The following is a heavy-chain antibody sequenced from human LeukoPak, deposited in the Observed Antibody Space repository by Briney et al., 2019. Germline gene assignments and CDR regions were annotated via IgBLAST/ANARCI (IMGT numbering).Heavy chain of an antibody. J-gene: IGHJ4*02. D-gene: IGHD2-15*01. CDR2: ISAYNGNT. CDR3: ARDRCSGGSCYSSSDY. V-gene: IGHV1-18*01. Sequence: ASVKVSCKASGYTFTRYGISWVRQAPGQGLEWMGWISAYNGNTNYAQKLQGRVTMTTDTSTSTAYMELRSLRSDDTAVYYCARDRCSGGSCYSSSDYWGQGTLVTVSS. CDR1: GYTFTRYG.